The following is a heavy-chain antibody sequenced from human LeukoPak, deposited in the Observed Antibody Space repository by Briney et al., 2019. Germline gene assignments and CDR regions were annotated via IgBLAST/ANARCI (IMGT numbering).Heavy chain of an antibody. Sequence: GGCRRLSCAASGFTFSSYEMNWVRQAPGKGLEWVSYISSSGSTIYYADSVKGRFTISRDNAKNSLYLQMNSLRAEDTAVYYCARGSSAGGNNWFDPWGQGTLVTVSS. CDR3: ARGSSAGGNNWFDP. V-gene: IGHV3-48*03. J-gene: IGHJ5*02. CDR1: GFTFSSYE. CDR2: ISSSGSTI. D-gene: IGHD1-26*01.